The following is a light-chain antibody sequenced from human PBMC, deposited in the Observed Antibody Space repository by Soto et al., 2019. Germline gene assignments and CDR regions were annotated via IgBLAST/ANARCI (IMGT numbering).Light chain of an antibody. CDR2: AES. Sequence: DIQMTQSPSFVSASVGDRVTITCRASQAVSTWLAWYQQKPGDASKLLISAESTLQSGVPSRFSGSGSGKDFTLTIRNLQPEDFATYYCQRSNSFPRTFGGGTKVEIK. J-gene: IGKJ4*01. CDR1: QAVSTW. V-gene: IGKV1-12*01. CDR3: QRSNSFPRT.